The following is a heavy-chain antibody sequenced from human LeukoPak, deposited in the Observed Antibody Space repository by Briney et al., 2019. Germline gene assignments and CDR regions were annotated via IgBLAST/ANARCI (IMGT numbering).Heavy chain of an antibody. CDR3: ATEGSHYDLADY. Sequence: ASVKVSCKASGYTFTSYYMHWVRQAPGQGLEWMGIINPSGGSTSYAQKFQGRVTMTRDTSISTAYMELSRLRSDDTAVYYCATEGSHYDLADYWGQGTLVTVSS. CDR1: GYTFTSYY. CDR2: INPSGGST. D-gene: IGHD3-3*01. J-gene: IGHJ4*02. V-gene: IGHV1-46*01.